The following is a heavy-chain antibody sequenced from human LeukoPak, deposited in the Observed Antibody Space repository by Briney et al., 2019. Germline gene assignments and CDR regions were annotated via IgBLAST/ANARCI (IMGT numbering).Heavy chain of an antibody. Sequence: GRSLRLSRAAAGFTFTDYYMSWVSQAAGKGMEWVSFISSSGSTIYYADSVKGRFTISRDNAKNSLYLQMNSLRAEDTAVYYCARSDYYDFWSGYPAEYFQHWGQGTLVTVSS. J-gene: IGHJ1*01. V-gene: IGHV3-11*04. CDR3: ARSDYYDFWSGYPAEYFQH. D-gene: IGHD3-3*01. CDR2: ISSSGSTI. CDR1: GFTFTDYY.